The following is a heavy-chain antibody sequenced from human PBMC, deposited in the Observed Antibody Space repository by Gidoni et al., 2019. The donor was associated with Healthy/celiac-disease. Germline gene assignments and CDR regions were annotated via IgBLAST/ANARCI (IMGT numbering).Heavy chain of an antibody. D-gene: IGHD4-17*01. CDR3: AGVQAGDYGGGWFDP. CDR1: GFPFSSNY. V-gene: IGHV3-53*01. Sequence: EVQLVESGGGLIQPGGSLILSCAASGFPFSSNYMSWVRQAPGKGLEVVSVICSDGSAYYSDSVKGRFTISRDNSKNTLYLQMNSLKAEDTAVYYCAGVQAGDYGGGWFDPWGQGTLVTVSS. CDR2: ICSDGSA. J-gene: IGHJ5*02.